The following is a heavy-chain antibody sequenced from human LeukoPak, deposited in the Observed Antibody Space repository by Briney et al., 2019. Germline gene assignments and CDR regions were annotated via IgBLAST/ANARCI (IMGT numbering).Heavy chain of an antibody. CDR2: IGGSGSHI. V-gene: IGHV3-21*04. CDR1: GFPFDIYN. Sequence: GGSLRLSCAASGFPFDIYNMNWVRQAPGKGLEWVSSIGGSGSHIYYADSMKGRFTISRDNAKNSLYLQMNSLRPEDTAVYYCTKWSGFGDDWGQGTLVTASS. CDR3: TKWSGFGDD. J-gene: IGHJ4*02. D-gene: IGHD3-10*01.